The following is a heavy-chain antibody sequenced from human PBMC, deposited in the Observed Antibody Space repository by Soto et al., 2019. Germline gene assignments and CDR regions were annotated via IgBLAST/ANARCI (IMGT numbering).Heavy chain of an antibody. J-gene: IGHJ4*02. D-gene: IGHD6-6*01. CDR2: IYYSGST. CDR3: ARDSGGAAPDY. CDR1: GGSISSYY. Sequence: SETLSLTCTVSGGSISSYYWSWIRQPPGKGLEWIGYIYYSGSTNYNPSLKSRVTISVDTSKNQFSLKLSSVTAADTAVYYCARDSGGAAPDYWGQGTLVTVSS. V-gene: IGHV4-59*01.